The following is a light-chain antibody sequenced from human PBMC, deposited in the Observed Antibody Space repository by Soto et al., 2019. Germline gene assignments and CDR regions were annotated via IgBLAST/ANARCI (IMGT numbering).Light chain of an antibody. CDR2: GAS. V-gene: IGKV3-15*01. J-gene: IGKJ4*01. CDR3: QPYNSWPPLT. CDR1: QSVSSN. Sequence: EIVMTQSPATLSVSPGERATLSCRASQSVSSNLAWYQQKPGQAPRLLIYGASTRATGIPARFSGSGSGTEFTLNIRRLQAEDLASYYCQPYNSWPPLTFGGGTKVEIK.